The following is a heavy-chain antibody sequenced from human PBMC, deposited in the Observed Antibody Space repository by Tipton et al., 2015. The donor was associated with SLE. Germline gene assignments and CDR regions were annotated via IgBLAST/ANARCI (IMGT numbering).Heavy chain of an antibody. CDR3: ARAGATSRHYYFYIDV. J-gene: IGHJ6*03. V-gene: IGHV4-34*01. CDR2: INHSGNT. Sequence: LSLTCAVYGGSFSGYYWSWIRQPPGKGLEWIGEINHSGNTNYNPSLKSRVTISVDTSKNQFSLTLSSVTAADTAVYYCARAGATSRHYYFYIDVWGKGTTVTVSS. CDR1: GGSFSGYY. D-gene: IGHD1-26*01.